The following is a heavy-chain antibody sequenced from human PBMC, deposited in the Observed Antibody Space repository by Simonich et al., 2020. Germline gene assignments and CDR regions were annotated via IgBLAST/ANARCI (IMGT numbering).Heavy chain of an antibody. V-gene: IGHV3-21*01. J-gene: IGHJ3*02. Sequence: EVQLVESGGGLVKPGGSLRLSCAASGFTFSSYSMNGGRQATGKGWEWVSTISRSSSYIYYADSVKGRFTISRDNAKNSLYLQMNSLRAEDTAVYYCARWGTGGDAFDIWGQGTMVTVSS. CDR1: GFTFSSYS. CDR3: ARWGTGGDAFDI. CDR2: ISRSSSYI. D-gene: IGHD7-27*01.